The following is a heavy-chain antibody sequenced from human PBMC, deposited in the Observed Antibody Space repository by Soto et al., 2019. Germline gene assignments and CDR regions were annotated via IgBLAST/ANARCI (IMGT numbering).Heavy chain of an antibody. CDR3: ARGCGYVHFNWFDP. D-gene: IGHD6-25*01. Sequence: SETLSLTCAVYGGSFSGYYWSWIRQPPGKGLEWIGEINHSGSTNYNPSLKSRVTISVDTSKNQFSLKLSSVTAADTAVYYCARGCGYVHFNWFDPWGQGTLVTVSS. CDR2: INHSGST. V-gene: IGHV4-34*01. J-gene: IGHJ5*02. CDR1: GGSFSGYY.